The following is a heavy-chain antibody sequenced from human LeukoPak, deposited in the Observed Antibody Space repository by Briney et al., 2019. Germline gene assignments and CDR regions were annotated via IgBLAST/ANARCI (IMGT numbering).Heavy chain of an antibody. D-gene: IGHD5-12*01. CDR3: ARESGYDGRGFDY. V-gene: IGHV1-69*05. CDR2: IIPIFGTA. J-gene: IGHJ4*02. CDR1: GGTFSSYA. Sequence: SVKVSCKASGGTFSSYAISWVRQAPGQGLERMGGIIPIFGTANYAQKFQGRVTITTDESTSTAYMELSSLRSEDTAVYYCARESGYDGRGFDYWGQGTLVTVSS.